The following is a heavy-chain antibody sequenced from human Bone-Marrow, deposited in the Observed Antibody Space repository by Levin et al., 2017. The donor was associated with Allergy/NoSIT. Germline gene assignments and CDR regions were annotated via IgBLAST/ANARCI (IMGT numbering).Heavy chain of an antibody. CDR1: GFTFSTYS. Sequence: GGSLRLSCAASGFTFSTYSIHWVRQAPGKGLEYVSAISSDGGSTYYANSVKGRFTISRDNSKNTLYLQMGSLRAEDMAVYYCARGIAVAGRDYFDYWGQGTLVTVSS. V-gene: IGHV3-64*01. CDR3: ARGIAVAGRDYFDY. J-gene: IGHJ4*02. CDR2: ISSDGGST. D-gene: IGHD6-13*01.